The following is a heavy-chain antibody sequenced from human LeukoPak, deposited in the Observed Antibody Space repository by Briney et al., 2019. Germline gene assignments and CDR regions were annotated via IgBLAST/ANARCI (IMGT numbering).Heavy chain of an antibody. V-gene: IGHV3-74*01. CDR3: ARDRRSSGYDPPPTFDY. D-gene: IGHD3-22*01. Sequence: GGSLRLSCAASGFTFSSYWMHWVRQAPGKGLVWVSRINSDGSSTSYADSVKGRFTISRDNAKNTLYLQMNSLRAEDTAVYYCARDRRSSGYDPPPTFDYWGQGTLVTVSS. J-gene: IGHJ4*02. CDR2: INSDGSST. CDR1: GFTFSSYW.